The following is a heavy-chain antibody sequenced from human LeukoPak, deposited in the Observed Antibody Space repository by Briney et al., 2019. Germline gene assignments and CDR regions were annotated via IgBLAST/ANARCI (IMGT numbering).Heavy chain of an antibody. CDR1: GFTFSGYA. D-gene: IGHD3-22*01. Sequence: PGGSLRLSCAASGFTFSGYAMHWVRQAPGKGLEWVAFIRYDGSNKYYADSVKGRFAISRDNSKNTLYLQMNSLRAEDTAVYYCAKDLFDYDSRSFDYWGQGTLVTVSS. CDR3: AKDLFDYDSRSFDY. J-gene: IGHJ4*02. CDR2: IRYDGSNK. V-gene: IGHV3-30*02.